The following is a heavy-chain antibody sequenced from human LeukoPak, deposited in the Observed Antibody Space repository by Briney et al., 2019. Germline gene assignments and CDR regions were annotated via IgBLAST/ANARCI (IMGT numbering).Heavy chain of an antibody. J-gene: IGHJ4*02. CDR1: GGSFSGYY. V-gene: IGHV4-34*01. CDR3: ATPGPYYYDSSGYYR. Sequence: SETLSLTCAVYGGSFSGYYWSWIRQPPGKGLEWIGSVYYSGSTYYNPSLKSRVTISVDTSKNQFSLKLSSVTAADTAVYYCATPGPYYYDSSGYYRWGQGTLVTVSS. D-gene: IGHD3-22*01. CDR2: VYYSGST.